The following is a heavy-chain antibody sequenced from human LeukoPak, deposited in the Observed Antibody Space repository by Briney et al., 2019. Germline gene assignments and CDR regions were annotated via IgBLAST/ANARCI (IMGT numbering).Heavy chain of an antibody. CDR2: ISGSGGST. D-gene: IGHD3-22*01. V-gene: IGHV3-23*01. CDR1: GFTFSSIA. Sequence: AGSLRLSCAASGFTFSSIAMSWVRQAQGEGLEWVFAISGSGGSTYYADSVKGRFTISRDNSKNTLYLQMNSLRAEDTAVYYCAKDRLTYYYDSSGYYFFDYWGQGTLVTVSS. CDR3: AKDRLTYYYDSSGYYFFDY. J-gene: IGHJ4*02.